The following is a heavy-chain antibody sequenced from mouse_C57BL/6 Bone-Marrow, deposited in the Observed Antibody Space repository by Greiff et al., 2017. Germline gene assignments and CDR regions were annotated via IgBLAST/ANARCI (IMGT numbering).Heavy chain of an antibody. D-gene: IGHD2-5*01. CDR2: IYPGSGNT. V-gene: IGHV1-76*01. CDR1: GYTFTDYY. CDR3: ARWGYSNFSMDY. Sequence: QVHVKQSGAELVRPGASVKLSCKASGYTFTDYYINWVKQRPGQGLEWIARIYPGSGNTYYNEKFKGKATLTAEKSSSTAYMQLSSLTSEDSAVYFCARWGYSNFSMDYWGQGTSVTVSS. J-gene: IGHJ4*01.